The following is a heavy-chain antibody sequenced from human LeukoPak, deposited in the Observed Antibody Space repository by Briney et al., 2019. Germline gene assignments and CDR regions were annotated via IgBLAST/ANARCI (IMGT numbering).Heavy chain of an antibody. CDR2: IYYSGGT. Sequence: PSETLSLTCTVSGGSISSYYWSWIRQPPGKGLEWIGYIYYSGGTNYNPPLKSRVTISVDTSKKQLSLKVTSVTAADTAVYYCAGPAMAKANPHFYHWGQGTLVTVSS. V-gene: IGHV4-59*08. CDR3: AGPAMAKANPHFYH. CDR1: GGSISSYY. D-gene: IGHD5-24*01. J-gene: IGHJ4*02.